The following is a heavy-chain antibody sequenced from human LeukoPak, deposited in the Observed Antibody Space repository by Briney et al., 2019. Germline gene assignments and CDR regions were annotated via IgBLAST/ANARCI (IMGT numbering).Heavy chain of an antibody. CDR2: SNPSGGST. CDR3: ARSYGSGSYHLDY. CDR1: GYTFTSYY. V-gene: IGHV1-46*01. J-gene: IGHJ4*02. D-gene: IGHD3-10*01. Sequence: ASVKVSCKASGYTFTSYYMHWVRQAPGQGLEWMGISNPSGGSTSYAQKFQGRVTMTRDTSTSIVYMELSSLRSEDTAVYYCARSYGSGSYHLDYWGQGTLVTVSP.